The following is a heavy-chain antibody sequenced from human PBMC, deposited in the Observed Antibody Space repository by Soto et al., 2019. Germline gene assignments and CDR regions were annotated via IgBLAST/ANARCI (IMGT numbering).Heavy chain of an antibody. CDR2: IYPGDSET. D-gene: IGHD4-17*01. J-gene: IGHJ6*02. Sequence: GASLKISCKGLGYIFTSYWIGWVRQVPGKGLEWMGSIYPGDSETRYNASVQGQVTLSVDKSTATAYLQWSSLKASDTAVYFCARVVYGGNSPRMGVWGQGTTVTVSS. V-gene: IGHV5-51*01. CDR3: ARVVYGGNSPRMGV. CDR1: GYIFTSYW.